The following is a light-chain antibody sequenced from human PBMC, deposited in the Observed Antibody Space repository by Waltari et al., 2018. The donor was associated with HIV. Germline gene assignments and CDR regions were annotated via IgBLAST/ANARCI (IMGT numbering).Light chain of an antibody. Sequence: VLTQSPEFLTVSQGVRATINCTSSQTVSYTSNDKSYLAWYQQQPGQPPKLLVSGASSRHPGVPDRFSGSGSGTSFTLTIDNLQPEDVGIYYCQQYYTTPLFGGGTKVEI. CDR2: GAS. J-gene: IGKJ4*01. V-gene: IGKV4-1*01. CDR1: QTVSYTSNDKSY. CDR3: QQYYTTPL.